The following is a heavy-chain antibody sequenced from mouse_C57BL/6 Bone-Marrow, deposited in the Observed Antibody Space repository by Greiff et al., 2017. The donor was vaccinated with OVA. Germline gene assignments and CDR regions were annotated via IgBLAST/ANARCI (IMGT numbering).Heavy chain of an antibody. CDR2: IDPSASYT. CDR3: ARDGSSHFAY. Sequence: QVQLQQPGAELVMPGASVKLSCKASGYTFTSYWMHWVKQRPGQGLEWIGEIDPSASYTNYNQKFKGKSTLTVDKSSSTAYMQLSSLTSEDSAAYYCARDGSSHFAYWGRGTLVTVSA. J-gene: IGHJ3*01. V-gene: IGHV1-69*01. D-gene: IGHD1-1*01. CDR1: GYTFTSYW.